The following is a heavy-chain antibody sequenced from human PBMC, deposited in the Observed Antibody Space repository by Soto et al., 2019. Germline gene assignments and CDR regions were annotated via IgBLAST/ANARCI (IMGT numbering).Heavy chain of an antibody. CDR2: ISPHNGNT. V-gene: IGHV1-18*01. J-gene: IGHJ4*02. CDR3: SRETGTTFDS. Sequence: HVQLVQSGGELKKPGASVKVSCNTSGYTFNTYFITWVRQAPGQGLEWMGWISPHNGNTNYAEKCQGRVTMSADTTTKTAYMELRNLRIDDTAVYYWSRETGTTFDSWGQGTPGTVSS. CDR1: GYTFNTYF.